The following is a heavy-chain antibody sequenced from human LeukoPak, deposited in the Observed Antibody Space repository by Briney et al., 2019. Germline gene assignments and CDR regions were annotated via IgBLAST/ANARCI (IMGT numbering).Heavy chain of an antibody. CDR1: GGTFISYA. J-gene: IGHJ6*03. CDR3: ARFGALFGSSSKYYYMDV. Sequence: SVKVSCKASGGTFISYAISWVRQAPGQGLEWMGRIIPIFGTANHAQKFQGRVTITTDESTSTAYMELSSLRSEDTAVYYCARFGALFGSSSKYYYMDVWGKGTTVTVSS. V-gene: IGHV1-69*05. CDR2: IIPIFGTA. D-gene: IGHD6-6*01.